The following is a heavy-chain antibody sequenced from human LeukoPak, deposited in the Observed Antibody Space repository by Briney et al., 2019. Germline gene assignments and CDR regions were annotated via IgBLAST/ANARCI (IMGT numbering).Heavy chain of an antibody. J-gene: IGHJ4*02. CDR1: GFTFNSYW. Sequence: GGSLRLSCAASGFTFNSYWMSWVRQAPGKGLEWVANIKQDGSEKYYVDSVKGRFTISRDNAKNSLYLQMNSLRAEDTAVYYCARGFVWFGELFDYWGQGTLVTVSS. D-gene: IGHD3-10*01. V-gene: IGHV3-7*01. CDR2: IKQDGSEK. CDR3: ARGFVWFGELFDY.